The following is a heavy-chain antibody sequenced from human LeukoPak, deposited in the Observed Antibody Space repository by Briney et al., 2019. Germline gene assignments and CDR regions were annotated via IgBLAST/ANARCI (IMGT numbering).Heavy chain of an antibody. J-gene: IGHJ4*02. V-gene: IGHV3-53*01. Sequence: GGSLRLSCAASGFAVSSTYMAWVRQAPGKGLEWVSIIYSSTSTYYADSVKGRFTLSRDNSKNTLFLQMNSLRAEDTAVYFCARGYCTSTSCPWSFDYWGQGTLVSVSS. CDR1: GFAVSSTY. CDR2: IYSSTST. CDR3: ARGYCTSTSCPWSFDY. D-gene: IGHD2-2*01.